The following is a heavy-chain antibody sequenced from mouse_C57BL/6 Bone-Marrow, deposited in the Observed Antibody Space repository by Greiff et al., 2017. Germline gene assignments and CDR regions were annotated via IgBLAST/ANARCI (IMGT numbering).Heavy chain of an antibody. Sequence: QVQLQQSGAELVKPGASVKMSCKASGYTFTSYCITWVKQRPGQGLEWIGDIYPGSGSTNYNEKFKGKATLTVDTSSSTAYMQLSSLTSEDSAVYYCERRYYSNYWYFDVWGTGTAVTVSA. V-gene: IGHV1-55*01. J-gene: IGHJ1*03. CDR2: IYPGSGST. CDR1: GYTFTSYC. D-gene: IGHD2-5*01. CDR3: ERRYYSNYWYFDV.